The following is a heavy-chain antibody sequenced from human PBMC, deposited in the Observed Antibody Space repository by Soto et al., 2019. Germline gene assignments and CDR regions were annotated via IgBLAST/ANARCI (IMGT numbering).Heavy chain of an antibody. J-gene: IGHJ4*02. CDR1: GFTVSNNY. CDR3: ATYTSLDY. CDR2: IYSGGST. D-gene: IGHD2-2*02. Sequence: EVQLVETGGGLIQPGGSLRLSCAASGFTVSNNYMSWVRQTPGKGLEWVSLIYSGGSTFYADSVKGRFTISRDNSKNTLFLQMNSLRAEDTAVYFCATYTSLDYWGQGTLVTVSS. V-gene: IGHV3-53*02.